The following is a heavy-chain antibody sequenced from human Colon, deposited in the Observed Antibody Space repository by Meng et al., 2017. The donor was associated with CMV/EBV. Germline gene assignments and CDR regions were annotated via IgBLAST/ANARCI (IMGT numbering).Heavy chain of an antibody. J-gene: IGHJ4*02. Sequence: GGSLRLSCVVSGFTFDNYAMSWVRQAPGKGLEWVSAISGSGRTPYYADSVKGRFTISRDNSQSTFYLQMSDLRVEDTAVYYCAKPFLSGYYSFDSWGQGTLVTVFS. V-gene: IGHV3-23*01. CDR2: ISGSGRTP. CDR1: GFTFDNYA. CDR3: AKPFLSGYYSFDS. D-gene: IGHD3-22*01.